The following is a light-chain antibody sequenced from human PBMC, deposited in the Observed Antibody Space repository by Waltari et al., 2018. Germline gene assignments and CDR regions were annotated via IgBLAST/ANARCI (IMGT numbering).Light chain of an antibody. J-gene: IGLJ1*01. Sequence: QSALTQPASVSGSPGQSITISCTGTNSDVGQYNLVPWYQHHPGEAPKLMICEVFKRPAWVSNRFSGSKSGNTASLTISGLQAEDEADYYCCSYAGSGTYVFGTGTKVTVL. CDR3: CSYAGSGTYV. V-gene: IGLV2-23*02. CDR2: EVF. CDR1: NSDVGQYNL.